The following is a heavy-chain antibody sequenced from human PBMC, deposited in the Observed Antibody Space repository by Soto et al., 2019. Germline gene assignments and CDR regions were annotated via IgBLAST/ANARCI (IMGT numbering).Heavy chain of an antibody. CDR2: IYHSGST. D-gene: IGHD6-6*01. V-gene: IGHV4-4*02. CDR1: GGSISSSNW. Sequence: QVQLQESGPGLVKPSGTLSLTCAVSGGSISSSNWWSWVRQPPGKGLEWIGVIYHSGSTNYNPSLKRRVTKSVDKSKNQFSLKLSSVTAADTAVYYCAREGIAARTPYNWFDPWGQGTLFTVSS. J-gene: IGHJ5*02. CDR3: AREGIAARTPYNWFDP.